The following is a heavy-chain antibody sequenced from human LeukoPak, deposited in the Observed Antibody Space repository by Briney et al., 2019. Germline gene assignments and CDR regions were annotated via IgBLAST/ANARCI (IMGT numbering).Heavy chain of an antibody. CDR2: ISGSGGST. V-gene: IGHV3-23*01. D-gene: IGHD3-10*01. CDR1: AFTFSSYA. Sequence: PGGSLRLSCAASAFTFSSYAMSWVRQAPGKGLEWVSAISGSGGSTYYADSVKGRFTISRDNAKNSLYLQMNSLRAEDTAVYYCARGHYYGMDVWGKGTTVTISS. CDR3: ARGHYYGMDV. J-gene: IGHJ6*04.